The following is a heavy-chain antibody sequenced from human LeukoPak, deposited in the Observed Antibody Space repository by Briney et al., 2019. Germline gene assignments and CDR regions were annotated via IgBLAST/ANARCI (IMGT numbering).Heavy chain of an antibody. Sequence: GGSLRLSCAASGFTFSSYWMSWVRQAPGKGLEWVANIKQDGSEKYYVDSVKGRFTISRDNAKNSLYLQMNSLRAEDTAAYYCAGVGTLRWELRRGDAFDIWGQGTMVTVSS. CDR2: IKQDGSEK. J-gene: IGHJ3*02. CDR3: AGVGTLRWELRRGDAFDI. D-gene: IGHD1-26*01. CDR1: GFTFSSYW. V-gene: IGHV3-7*01.